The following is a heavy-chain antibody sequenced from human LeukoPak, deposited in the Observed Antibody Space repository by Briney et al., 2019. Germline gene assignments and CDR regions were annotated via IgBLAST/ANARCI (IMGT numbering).Heavy chain of an antibody. Sequence: SVKVSCKASGGTFSSYAISWVRQAPGQGLEWMGGIIPIFGTANYAQKFQGRVTITADESTSTAYMELSSLRSEDTAVYYCAREETGFTVTLPEFGYWGQGTLVTVSS. CDR1: GGTFSSYA. V-gene: IGHV1-69*13. CDR3: AREETGFTVTLPEFGY. J-gene: IGHJ4*02. CDR2: IIPIFGTA. D-gene: IGHD4-11*01.